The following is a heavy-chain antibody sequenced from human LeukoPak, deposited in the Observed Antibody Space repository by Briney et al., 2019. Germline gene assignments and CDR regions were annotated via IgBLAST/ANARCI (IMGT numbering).Heavy chain of an antibody. V-gene: IGHV4-34*01. J-gene: IGHJ5*02. CDR1: GGSFSSYY. Sequence: PSETLSLTCAVYGGSFSSYYWSWIRQPPGKGLEWIGEIKHSGSTNYNPSLKSRVTISVDTSKNQFSLKLSSVTAADTAVYYCASRVFVVVPAAIYNWFDPWGQGTLVTVSS. CDR2: IKHSGST. D-gene: IGHD2-2*01. CDR3: ASRVFVVVPAAIYNWFDP.